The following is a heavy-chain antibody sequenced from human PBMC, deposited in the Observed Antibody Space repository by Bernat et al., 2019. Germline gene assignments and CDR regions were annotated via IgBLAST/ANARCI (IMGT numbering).Heavy chain of an antibody. CDR2: ISYDGSNK. D-gene: IGHD1-26*01. CDR3: AKGSRGSYTVYFDY. V-gene: IGHV3-30*18. CDR1: GFTFSSYG. Sequence: QVQLVESGGGVVQPGRSLRLSCAASGFTFSSYGMHWVRQAPGKGLEWVAVISYDGSNKYYADSLEGRFTISRDNSKTPLYLQMNSLRAEDTAVYYCAKGSRGSYTVYFDYWGQGTLVTVSS. J-gene: IGHJ4*02.